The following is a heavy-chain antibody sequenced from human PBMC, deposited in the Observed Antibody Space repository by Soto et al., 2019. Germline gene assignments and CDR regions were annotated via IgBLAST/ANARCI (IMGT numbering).Heavy chain of an antibody. CDR2: IDPSDSYT. CDR3: ERHGYTPPYSSSQAYCGMDV. V-gene: IGHV5-10-1*01. CDR1: GYSFTSYW. Sequence: GGSLKISCQGPGYSFTSYWISWVRQMPGKGLEGMGRIDPSDSYTNYSPPFQGRVTISAHKSISTAYLQWSSLKATDTAMYNCERHGYTPPYSSSQAYCGMDVWGQRTTVTVSS. D-gene: IGHD6-13*01. J-gene: IGHJ6*02.